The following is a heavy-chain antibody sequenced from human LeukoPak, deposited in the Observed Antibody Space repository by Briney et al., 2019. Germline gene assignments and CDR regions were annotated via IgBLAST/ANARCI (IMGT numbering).Heavy chain of an antibody. CDR2: IGSSGGST. D-gene: IGHD2-21*02. CDR3: AKMEVVTADDKYFQY. Sequence: GGSLRLSCAASGFTFSSYDMSWVRQAPGKGLEWVSVIGSSGGSTYYADSVKGRFTISRDNSKNTLYLQMNSLRAEDTAVYYCAKMEVVTADDKYFQYWGRGTLVTVSS. J-gene: IGHJ1*01. V-gene: IGHV3-23*01. CDR1: GFTFSSYD.